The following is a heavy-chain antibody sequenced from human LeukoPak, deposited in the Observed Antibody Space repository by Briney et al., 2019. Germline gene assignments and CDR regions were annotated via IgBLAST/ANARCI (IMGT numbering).Heavy chain of an antibody. CDR3: ARGGGSYLFDY. CDR1: GFTFSSYS. Sequence: GGSLRLSCAASGFTFSSYSMNWVRQAPGKGLEWVSYISSSSSTIYYADSVKGRFTISRDNAKNSLYLQMNSLRAEDTAVYYCARGGGSYLFDYWGQGTLVTVSS. V-gene: IGHV3-48*01. D-gene: IGHD1-26*01. CDR2: ISSSSSTI. J-gene: IGHJ4*02.